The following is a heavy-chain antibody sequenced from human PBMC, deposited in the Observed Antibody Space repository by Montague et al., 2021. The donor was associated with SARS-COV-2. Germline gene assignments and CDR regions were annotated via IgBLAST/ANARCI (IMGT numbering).Heavy chain of an antibody. Sequence: SETLSLTCTVSGDSINNYYWSWIRQSPGKGLEYIGYIYYSGGANXXPSRGTNYKPSFESRVAISLDTSKNQFSLNLSSVTTADTAVYYCARGSGYSGYALAYWGQGTLVTVSS. J-gene: IGHJ4*02. CDR3: ARGSGYSGYALAY. V-gene: IGHV4-59*01. CDR2: IYYSGGANXXPSRGT. D-gene: IGHD5-12*01. CDR1: GDSINNYY.